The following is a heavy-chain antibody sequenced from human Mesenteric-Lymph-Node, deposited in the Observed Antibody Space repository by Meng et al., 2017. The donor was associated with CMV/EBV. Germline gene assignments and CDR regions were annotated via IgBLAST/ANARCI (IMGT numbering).Heavy chain of an antibody. CDR2: ISNSGTTI. Sequence: GESLKISCAGSGFSFSDYYMTWIRQAPGKGLEWISYISNSGTTIYYADSVKGRFTVSRDNAKNSLYLQMNSLRAEGTAVYYCARDADGYNSVDYWGQGTLVTVSS. V-gene: IGHV3-11*01. CDR1: GFSFSDYY. CDR3: ARDADGYNSVDY. J-gene: IGHJ4*02. D-gene: IGHD5-24*01.